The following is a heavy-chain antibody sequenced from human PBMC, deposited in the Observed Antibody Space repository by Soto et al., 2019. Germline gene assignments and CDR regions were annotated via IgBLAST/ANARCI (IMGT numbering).Heavy chain of an antibody. V-gene: IGHV4-30-4*01. CDR1: GGSISSGDYY. CDR2: IYYSGST. Sequence: SETLSLTCTVSGGSISSGDYYWSWIRQPPGKGLEWIGYIYYSGSTYYNPSLKSRVTISVDTSKNQFSLKLSSVTAADTAVYYCARVGQNCGGDYYYYYGMDVWGQGTTVTVSS. D-gene: IGHD2-21*02. J-gene: IGHJ6*02. CDR3: ARVGQNCGGDYYYYYGMDV.